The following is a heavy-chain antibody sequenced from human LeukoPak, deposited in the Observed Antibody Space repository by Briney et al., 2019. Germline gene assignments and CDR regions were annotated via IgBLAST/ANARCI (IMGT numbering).Heavy chain of an antibody. V-gene: IGHV4-4*07. Sequence: SETLSLTCTVSGGSISSFYWSWIRQPAGKGLEGIGRIYTSGSSNYNPSLKSRVTMSVDTSKNQFSLKLSSVTAADTAVYYCARDVRAATHYYYYYYMDVWGKGTTVTVSS. J-gene: IGHJ6*03. D-gene: IGHD2-2*01. CDR3: ARDVRAATHYYYYYYMDV. CDR2: IYTSGSS. CDR1: GGSISSFY.